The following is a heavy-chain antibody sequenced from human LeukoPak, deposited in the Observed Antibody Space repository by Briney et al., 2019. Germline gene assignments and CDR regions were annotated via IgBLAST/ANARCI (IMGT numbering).Heavy chain of an antibody. V-gene: IGHV1-2*02. Sequence: GASENVSCKSSGYTFTGYYMHWVRQAPGQGLEWMGWINTKSGGTHYAQKFRGTVTMTRDTAISTVYIELSRLRYDDTAVYYCARDEGWNYVNYFDFCGQGTLVTVSS. CDR1: GYTFTGYY. CDR2: INTKSGGT. J-gene: IGHJ4*02. D-gene: IGHD1-7*01. CDR3: ARDEGWNYVNYFDF.